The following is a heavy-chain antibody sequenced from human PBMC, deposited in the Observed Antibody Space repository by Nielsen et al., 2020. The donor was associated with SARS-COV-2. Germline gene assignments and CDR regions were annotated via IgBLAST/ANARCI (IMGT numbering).Heavy chain of an antibody. CDR2: FDPEDGET. D-gene: IGHD4-17*01. CDR3: ATDYTYGDKRGAGY. V-gene: IGHV1-24*01. Sequence: ASVKVSCKASGYTFTSYGISWVRQAPGQGLEWMGGFDPEDGETIYAQKFQGRVTMTEDTSTDTAYMELSSLRSEDTAVYYCATDYTYGDKRGAGYWGQGTLVTVSS. J-gene: IGHJ4*02. CDR1: GYTFTSYG.